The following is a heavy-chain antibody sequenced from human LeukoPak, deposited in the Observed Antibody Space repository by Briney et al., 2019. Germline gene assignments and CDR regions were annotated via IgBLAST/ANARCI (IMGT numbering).Heavy chain of an antibody. CDR1: GFTFSSYA. D-gene: IGHD3-22*01. Sequence: QAGGSLRLSCAASGFTFSSYAMHWVRQAPGKGLEWVAVISYDGSNKYYADSVKGRFTISRDNSKNTLYLQMNSLRAEDTAVYYCAKEASLDSSGYYYGYYFDYWGQGTLVTVSS. CDR3: AKEASLDSSGYYYGYYFDY. CDR2: ISYDGSNK. J-gene: IGHJ4*02. V-gene: IGHV3-30*04.